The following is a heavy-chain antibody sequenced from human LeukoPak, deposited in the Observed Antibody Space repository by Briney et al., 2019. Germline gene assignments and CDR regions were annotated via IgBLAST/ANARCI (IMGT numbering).Heavy chain of an antibody. V-gene: IGHV4-39*07. Sequence: SEILSLTCTVSGGSISSSSYFWGWVRQPPGKGLEWIGSIYYSGNTYYNPSLKSRVTISVDTSNNQFSLKLNSVTAADTALYYCARFVGSSWLAFHIWGQGTMVTVSS. CDR3: ARFVGSSWLAFHI. J-gene: IGHJ3*02. CDR2: IYYSGNT. CDR1: GGSISSSSYF. D-gene: IGHD6-13*01.